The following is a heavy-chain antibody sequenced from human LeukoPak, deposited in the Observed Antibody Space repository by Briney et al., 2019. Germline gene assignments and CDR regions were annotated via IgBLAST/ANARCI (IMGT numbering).Heavy chain of an antibody. D-gene: IGHD1-26*01. CDR1: GFPFSTYG. CDR3: ARGRDGRGYYAEFDY. J-gene: IGHJ4*02. Sequence: GSLRLSCAASGFPFSTYGLHWVRQAPGKGLEWVAVIWYDGSKRFYADSVKGRFTISRDTSKNTLYPQMNSLRAEDTAVYYCARGRDGRGYYAEFDYWGQGTLVTVSS. CDR2: IWYDGSKR. V-gene: IGHV3-33*01.